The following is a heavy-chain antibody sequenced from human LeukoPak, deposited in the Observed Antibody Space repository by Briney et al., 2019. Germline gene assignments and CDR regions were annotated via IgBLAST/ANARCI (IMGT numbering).Heavy chain of an antibody. V-gene: IGHV3-15*01. CDR2: IKSKADGGTT. CDR1: GFTFSNAW. Sequence: VGSLRLSCAASGFTFSNAWMNWVRQAPGKGLEWVGRIKSKADGGTTDYAAPVKGRFTISRDDSKNTLYLQVNSLKTEDTAVYYCITAPNSGWYYRPDYWGQGTLVTVSS. D-gene: IGHD1-26*01. J-gene: IGHJ4*02. CDR3: ITAPNSGWYYRPDY.